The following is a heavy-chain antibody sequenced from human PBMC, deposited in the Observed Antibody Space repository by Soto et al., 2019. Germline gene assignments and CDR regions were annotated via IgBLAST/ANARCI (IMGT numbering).Heavy chain of an antibody. CDR2: VDYSGTT. Sequence: QLQLQESGPGLVKPSETLSLRCVVSGGSISRRNYYWGWIRQPPGKGLEVLGSVDYSGTTYYSPSLNSRVSISIDTSKNPFSLRLTSVTAADTAVYYCVQGVGVTSRSWFDPWGQGTLVTVSS. J-gene: IGHJ5*02. D-gene: IGHD2-2*01. CDR1: GGSISRRNYY. CDR3: VQGVGVTSRSWFDP. V-gene: IGHV4-39*01.